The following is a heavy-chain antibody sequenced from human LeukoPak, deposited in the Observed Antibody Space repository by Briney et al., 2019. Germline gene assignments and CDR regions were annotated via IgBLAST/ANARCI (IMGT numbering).Heavy chain of an antibody. CDR2: ISSSSSYI. CDR1: RFTFSTYS. J-gene: IGHJ5*02. CDR3: ARVRTPGSGSYFESDL. D-gene: IGHD3-10*01. Sequence: GGSLRLSCAASRFTFSTYSMNWVRQAPGKGLEWVSSISSSSSYIHYADSVKGRFTISRDNPKNMLYLQMNTLRVEDTAVYYCARVRTPGSGSYFESDLWGQGTLVTVSS. V-gene: IGHV3-21*01.